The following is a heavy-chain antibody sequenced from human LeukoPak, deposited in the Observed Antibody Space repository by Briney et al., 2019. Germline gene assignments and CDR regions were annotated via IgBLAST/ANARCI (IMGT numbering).Heavy chain of an antibody. Sequence: SETLSLTCTVSGGSISSSSYYWGWIRQPPGKGLEWIGSIYYSGSTNYNPSLKSRVTMSVDTSKNQFSLKLSSVTAADTAVYYCARDRRFGELFSVAYYYYMDVWGKGTTVTISS. D-gene: IGHD3-10*01. V-gene: IGHV4-39*07. CDR1: GGSISSSSYY. J-gene: IGHJ6*03. CDR2: IYYSGST. CDR3: ARDRRFGELFSVAYYYYMDV.